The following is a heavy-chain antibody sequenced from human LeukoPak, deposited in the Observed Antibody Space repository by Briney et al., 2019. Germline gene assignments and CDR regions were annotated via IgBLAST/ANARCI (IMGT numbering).Heavy chain of an antibody. CDR1: GVSISSSSYY. Sequence: PSETLSLTCTVSGVSISSSSYYWGWIRQPPGKGLEWIGEIYHSGTTNYTPSLKSRVTISVGKSKNQYSLKLSSVTAADTAVYYCAREYNWKYSDYWGQGTLVTVSP. CDR2: IYHSGTT. J-gene: IGHJ4*02. V-gene: IGHV4-39*07. CDR3: AREYNWKYSDY. D-gene: IGHD1-20*01.